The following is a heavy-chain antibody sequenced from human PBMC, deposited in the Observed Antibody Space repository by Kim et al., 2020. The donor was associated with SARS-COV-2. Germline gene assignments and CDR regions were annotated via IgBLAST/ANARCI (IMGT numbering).Heavy chain of an antibody. CDR3: ARDLTMIRGDFGY. J-gene: IGHJ4*02. CDR2: INPNSGDT. V-gene: IGHV1-2*06. CDR1: GFTFTDYY. Sequence: ASVKVSCKASGFTFTDYYMHWVRQAPGQGLEYMGRINPNSGDTNYAQKVQGRVTMTTDTSISTAYMELNRLRSDDTAIYYCARDLTMIRGDFGYWGQGT. D-gene: IGHD3-10*01.